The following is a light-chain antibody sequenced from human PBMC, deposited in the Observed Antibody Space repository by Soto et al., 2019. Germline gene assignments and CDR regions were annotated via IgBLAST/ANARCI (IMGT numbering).Light chain of an antibody. V-gene: IGLV1-44*01. CDR2: SNN. CDR1: SSNIGGNT. Sequence: QSVLTQPPSASGTPGQRVTISCSGSSSNIGGNTVNWYQQLPGTAPKLLIYSNNQRPSGVPDRFSGSKSGTSASLAISGLQSEDEADYYCAAWDDSLNGVVFGGGTKVTFL. J-gene: IGLJ2*01. CDR3: AAWDDSLNGVV.